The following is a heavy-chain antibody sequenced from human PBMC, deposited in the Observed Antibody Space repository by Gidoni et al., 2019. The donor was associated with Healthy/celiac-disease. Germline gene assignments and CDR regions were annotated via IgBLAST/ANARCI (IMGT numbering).Heavy chain of an antibody. CDR3: ARVGPETTILETQEYYFDY. Sequence: QVQLVQSGAEVQKPGAAVKVPCKASGYTFTSYGISWVRQAPGQGLEWMGWISAYNGNTNYAQKLQGRVTMTTDTSTSTAYMELRSLRSDDTAVYYCARVGPETTILETQEYYFDYWGQGTLVTVSS. J-gene: IGHJ4*02. D-gene: IGHD1-1*01. CDR2: ISAYNGNT. CDR1: GYTFTSYG. V-gene: IGHV1-18*01.